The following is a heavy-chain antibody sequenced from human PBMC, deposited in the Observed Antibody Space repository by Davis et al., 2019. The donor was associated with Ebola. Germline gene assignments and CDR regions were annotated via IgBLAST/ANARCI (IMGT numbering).Heavy chain of an antibody. Sequence: AASVQVSCKASGYTFTSYGISWVRQAPGQGLEWMGWISAYNGNTHYAQKLQGRVTMTTDTSTSTAYMELRSLRSDDTAVYYCARDEWELLSGFYGYWGQGTLVTVSS. CDR2: ISAYNGNT. J-gene: IGHJ4*02. CDR1: GYTFTSYG. CDR3: ARDEWELLSGFYGY. V-gene: IGHV1-18*04. D-gene: IGHD1-26*01.